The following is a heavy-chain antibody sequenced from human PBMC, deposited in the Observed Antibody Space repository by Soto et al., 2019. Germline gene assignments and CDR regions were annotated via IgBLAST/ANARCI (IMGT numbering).Heavy chain of an antibody. D-gene: IGHD5-12*01. CDR2: IYYSGST. Sequence: SETLSLTCTVSGGSISSYYWSWIRQPPGKGLEWIGYIYYSGSTNYNPSLKSRVTISVDTSKNQFSLKLSSVTAADAAVYYCARDRIVATIPYYYYGMDVWGQGTTVTVSS. CDR3: ARDRIVATIPYYYYGMDV. CDR1: GGSISSYY. V-gene: IGHV4-59*01. J-gene: IGHJ6*02.